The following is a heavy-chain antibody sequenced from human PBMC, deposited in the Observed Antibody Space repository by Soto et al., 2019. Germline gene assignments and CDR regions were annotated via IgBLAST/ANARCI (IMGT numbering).Heavy chain of an antibody. Sequence: EVQLVESGGGLVQPGGSLRLSCAASEFTVSTNYMSWVRQAPGKGLEWVSILYSGGNTYYADSVKGRFTISRDNSKNTLYLQRNSLRAEDTAMYYCARVQTATTSWYFDLWGRGTRVTVSS. V-gene: IGHV3-66*01. J-gene: IGHJ2*01. CDR3: ARVQTATTSWYFDL. D-gene: IGHD1-1*01. CDR2: LYSGGNT. CDR1: EFTVSTNY.